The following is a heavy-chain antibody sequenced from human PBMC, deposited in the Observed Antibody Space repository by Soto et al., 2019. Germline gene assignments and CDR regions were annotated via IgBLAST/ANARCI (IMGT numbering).Heavy chain of an antibody. J-gene: IGHJ4*02. V-gene: IGHV4-4*07. D-gene: IGHD3-22*01. CDR3: ARDQLQGGYYDSSGYYQPFDY. Sequence: ASETLSLTCTVSGGSISSYYWSWIRQPAGKGLEWIGRIYTSGSTNYNPSLKSRVTMSVDTSKNQFSLKLSSVTAADTAVYYCARDQLQGGYYDSSGYYQPFDYWGQGTLVTVSS. CDR1: GGSISSYY. CDR2: IYTSGST.